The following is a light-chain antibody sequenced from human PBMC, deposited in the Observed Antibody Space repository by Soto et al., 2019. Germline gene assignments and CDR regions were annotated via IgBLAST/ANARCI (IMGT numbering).Light chain of an antibody. J-gene: IGLJ1*01. CDR1: SSDVGSYNL. V-gene: IGLV2-23*01. CDR3: CSYAGSFTYV. CDR2: EGN. Sequence: QSVLTQPASVSGSPGQSITISCTGTSSDVGSYNLVSWYQQHPGKAPKFTIFEGNKRPSGLSNRFSGSKSGNTASLTISGLQAEDEADYYCCSYAGSFTYVFGTGTKLTVL.